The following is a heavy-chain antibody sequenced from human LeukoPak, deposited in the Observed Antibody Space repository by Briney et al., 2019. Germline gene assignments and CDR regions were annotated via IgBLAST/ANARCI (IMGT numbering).Heavy chain of an antibody. J-gene: IGHJ4*02. D-gene: IGHD4-23*01. Sequence: PGGSLRLSCSASGFTFSNYWMSWVRQAPGKGLEWIGYIYYSGSTNYNPSLKSRVTISVDTSKNQFSLKLSSVTAADTAVYYCARVVNRVYFDYWGQGTLVTVSS. CDR3: ARVVNRVYFDY. CDR2: IYYSGST. V-gene: IGHV4-59*01. CDR1: GFTFSNYW.